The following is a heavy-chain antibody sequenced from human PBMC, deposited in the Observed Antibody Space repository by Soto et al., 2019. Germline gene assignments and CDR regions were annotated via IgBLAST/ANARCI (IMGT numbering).Heavy chain of an antibody. D-gene: IGHD1-26*01. V-gene: IGHV3-33*01. J-gene: IGHJ1*01. CDR3: ARAGDSGSYFQH. CDR2: IWYDGSNK. CDR1: GFTFSSYG. Sequence: QVQLVESGGGVVQPGRSLRLSCAASGFTFSSYGMHWVRQAPGKGLEWVAVIWYDGSNKYYADSVKGRFTISRDNSKNTLYLQMNSLRAEDTAVYYCARAGDSGSYFQHWGQGTLVTASS.